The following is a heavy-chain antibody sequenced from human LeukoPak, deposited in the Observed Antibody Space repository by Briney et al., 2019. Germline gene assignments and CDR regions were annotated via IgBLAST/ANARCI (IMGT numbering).Heavy chain of an antibody. Sequence: GASVKVSCKAPGYTFTSYDINWVRQATGQGLEWMGWMNPNSGNTGYAQKFQGRVTLTRNTSISTAYMELSSLRSEDAAVYYCARGLGRTAMVTRGEVRFDYWGQGTLVTVSS. CDR1: GYTFTSYD. D-gene: IGHD5-18*01. V-gene: IGHV1-8*01. CDR3: ARGLGRTAMVTRGEVRFDY. CDR2: MNPNSGNT. J-gene: IGHJ4*02.